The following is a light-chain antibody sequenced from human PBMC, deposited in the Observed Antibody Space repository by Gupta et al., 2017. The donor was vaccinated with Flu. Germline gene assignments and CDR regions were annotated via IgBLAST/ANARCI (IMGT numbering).Light chain of an antibody. Sequence: ELVLTQSPATLSLSPGERATLSCRASQTIFTFLAWYQQKPGQAPRLLIYDASNRATGIPARFSGSGSGTDFTLTISSLEPEDFAVYYCQQRTSWPMYVFGQGTKLEIK. CDR3: QQRTSWPMYV. CDR2: DAS. J-gene: IGKJ2*01. V-gene: IGKV3-11*01. CDR1: QTIFTF.